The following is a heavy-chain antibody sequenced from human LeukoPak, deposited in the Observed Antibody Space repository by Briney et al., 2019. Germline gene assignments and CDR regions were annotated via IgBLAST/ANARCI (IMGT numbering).Heavy chain of an antibody. Sequence: QSGGSLRLSCAASGFAFSSYWMHWVRQAPGKGLVWVSRINSDGSSTSYADSVKGRFTISRDNAKNTLYLQMNSLRAEDTAVYYCARVPDYGDYADAFDIWGQGTMVTVSS. CDR3: ARVPDYGDYADAFDI. CDR2: INSDGSST. J-gene: IGHJ3*02. CDR1: GFAFSSYW. D-gene: IGHD4-17*01. V-gene: IGHV3-74*01.